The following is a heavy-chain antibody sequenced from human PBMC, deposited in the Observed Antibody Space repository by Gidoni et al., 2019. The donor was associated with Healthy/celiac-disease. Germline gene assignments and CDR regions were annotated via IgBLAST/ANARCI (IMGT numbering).Heavy chain of an antibody. J-gene: IGHJ4*02. V-gene: IGHV4-34*01. CDR1: GGSFRGYY. D-gene: IGHD6-19*01. Sequence: QVPLQQWGAGLLKPSETLSLTCAVYGGSFRGYYWSWIRQPPGKGLEWIGEINHSGSTNYNPSLKSRVTISVDTSKNQFSLKLSSVTAADTAVYYCAGRVSGWLIRMNYFDYWGQGTLVTVSS. CDR2: INHSGST. CDR3: AGRVSGWLIRMNYFDY.